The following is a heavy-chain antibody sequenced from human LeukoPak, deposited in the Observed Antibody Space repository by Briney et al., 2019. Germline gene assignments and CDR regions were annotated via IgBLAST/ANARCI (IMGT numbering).Heavy chain of an antibody. CDR2: ISAYNGNT. D-gene: IGHD3-22*01. V-gene: IGHV1-18*01. CDR3: ARVGAMIVVVTNRLRAFDI. CDR1: GYTFTSYG. J-gene: IGHJ3*02. Sequence: RASVKVSCKASGYTFTSYGISWVRQAPGQGLEWMGWISAYNGNTNYAQKLQGRVTMTTDTSTSTAYMELRSLRSDDTAVYYCARVGAMIVVVTNRLRAFDIWGQGTMVTVSS.